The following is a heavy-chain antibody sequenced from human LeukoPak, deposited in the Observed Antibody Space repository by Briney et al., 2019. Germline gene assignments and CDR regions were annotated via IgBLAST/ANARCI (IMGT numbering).Heavy chain of an antibody. CDR1: GCTFSHCA. D-gene: IGHD4/OR15-4a*01. CDR3: AKRDAANSKGIDY. CDR2: IGGSGDTT. J-gene: IGHJ4*02. V-gene: IGHV3-23*01. Sequence: GGSLRLSCAASGCTFSHCAMSWIRQAPGKGLDWFSAIGGSGDTTYYADSVKGRFTISRDNSKNTLYLQMNSLRAEDTAVYFCAKRDAANSKGIDYWGQGTLVTVSS.